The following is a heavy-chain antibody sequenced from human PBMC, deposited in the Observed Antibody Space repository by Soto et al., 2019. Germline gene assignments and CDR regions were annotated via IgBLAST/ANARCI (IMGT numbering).Heavy chain of an antibody. V-gene: IGHV1-69*01. Sequence: QVQLVQSGAEVKKPGSSVKVSCKASGGTFSSYAISWVRQAPGQGLEWMGGIIPIFGTANHAQKFQGRVTITADESTSTAYMELSSLRSEDTAVYYCARVKSEGAQDFDWFVDPWGQGTLVTVSS. D-gene: IGHD3-9*01. CDR2: IIPIFGTA. J-gene: IGHJ5*02. CDR1: GGTFSSYA. CDR3: ARVKSEGAQDFDWFVDP.